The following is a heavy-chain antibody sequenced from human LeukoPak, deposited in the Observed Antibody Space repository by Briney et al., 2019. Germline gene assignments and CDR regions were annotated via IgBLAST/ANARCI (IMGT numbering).Heavy chain of an antibody. Sequence: GRSLRLSCAASGFTFSSYAMHWVRQAPGKGLEWVAVISYDGSNKYYADSVKGRFTISRDNSKNTLYLQMNSLRAEDTAVYYCARDTIAVATSYYFDYWGQGTLVTVSS. CDR2: ISYDGSNK. CDR3: ARDTIAVATSYYFDY. V-gene: IGHV3-30-3*01. D-gene: IGHD6-19*01. CDR1: GFTFSSYA. J-gene: IGHJ4*02.